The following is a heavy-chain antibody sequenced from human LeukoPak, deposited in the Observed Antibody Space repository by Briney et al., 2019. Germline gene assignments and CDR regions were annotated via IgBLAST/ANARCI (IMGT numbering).Heavy chain of an antibody. CDR2: ISYDGSNK. CDR3: AKDRVTYGEFDY. V-gene: IGHV3-30*18. D-gene: IGHD4-17*01. J-gene: IGHJ4*02. Sequence: GRSLRLSCAASGFTLSSYGMHWVRQAPGKGLEWVAVISYDGSNKYYADSVKGRFTISRDNSKNTLYLQMNSLRAEDTAVYYCAKDRVTYGEFDYWGQGTLVTVSS. CDR1: GFTLSSYG.